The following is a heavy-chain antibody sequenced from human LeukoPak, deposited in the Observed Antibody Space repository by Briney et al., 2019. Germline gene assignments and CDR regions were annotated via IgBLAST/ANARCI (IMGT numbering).Heavy chain of an antibody. Sequence: ASVKVSCKASRYTFTGYYMRWVRQAPGQGLEWMGRINPNSGGTNYAQKFQGRVTMTRDTSINTAYMELRRLKSDDTAVYFCARGGPAAGTKYNWFGPWGQGTLVTVSS. CDR3: ARGGPAAGTKYNWFGP. CDR1: RYTFTGYY. J-gene: IGHJ5*02. CDR2: INPNSGGT. D-gene: IGHD6-13*01. V-gene: IGHV1-2*06.